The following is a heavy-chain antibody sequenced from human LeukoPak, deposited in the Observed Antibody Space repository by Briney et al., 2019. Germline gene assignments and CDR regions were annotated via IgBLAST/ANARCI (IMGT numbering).Heavy chain of an antibody. D-gene: IGHD5-12*01. CDR1: GDSVSSNSAA. Sequence: SQTLPLTCAISGDSVSSNSAAWNWIRQSPSRGLEWLGRTYYRSKWYNDYAVSVKSRITINPDTSKNQFSLQLNSVTPEDTAVYYCASSVRGYSGYDFRYYYYGMDVWGQGTTVTVSS. V-gene: IGHV6-1*01. CDR2: TYYRSKWYN. J-gene: IGHJ6*02. CDR3: ASSVRGYSGYDFRYYYYGMDV.